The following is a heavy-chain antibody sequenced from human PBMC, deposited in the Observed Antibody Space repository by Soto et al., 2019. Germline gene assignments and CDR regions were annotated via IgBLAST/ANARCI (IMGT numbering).Heavy chain of an antibody. CDR2: IYYSGST. D-gene: IGHD6-13*01. J-gene: IGHJ5*01. Sequence: SETLSLTCTVSGGSISSSSYYWGWIRQPPGKGLEWIGSIYYSGSTYYNPSLKSRVTISVDTSKNQFSLKLSSVTAADTAVYYCARFGNSWLSNWFDPWGQGTLVTVSS. V-gene: IGHV4-39*01. CDR1: GGSISSSSYY. CDR3: ARFGNSWLSNWFDP.